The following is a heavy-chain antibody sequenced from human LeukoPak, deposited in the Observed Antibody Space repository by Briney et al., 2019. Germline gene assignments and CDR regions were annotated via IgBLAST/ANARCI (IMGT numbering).Heavy chain of an antibody. Sequence: ASVKVSFKASGYTFSGYYMHWVRQAPGQGLEWMGWISPNTGGTNSAQKFQGRVTMTRDTSISTAYMELNSLRPDDTAVYYCAREKQWLVTRPANWFDPWGQGTLVTVSS. V-gene: IGHV1-2*02. J-gene: IGHJ5*02. CDR3: AREKQWLVTRPANWFDP. CDR1: GYTFSGYY. CDR2: ISPNTGGT. D-gene: IGHD6-19*01.